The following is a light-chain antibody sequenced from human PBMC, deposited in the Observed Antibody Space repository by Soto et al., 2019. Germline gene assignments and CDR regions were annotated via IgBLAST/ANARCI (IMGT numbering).Light chain of an antibody. CDR3: QQYASPSWT. CDR1: QSVISSY. Sequence: EIVLTQSPGTLSLSPGERATLSCRASQSVISSYLAWYQQKPGQAPRLLIYGTFNRATGIPDRFSGSGSATDFTLTITRLEPEDFAVYYCQQYASPSWTFGQGTKVEI. V-gene: IGKV3-20*01. CDR2: GTF. J-gene: IGKJ1*01.